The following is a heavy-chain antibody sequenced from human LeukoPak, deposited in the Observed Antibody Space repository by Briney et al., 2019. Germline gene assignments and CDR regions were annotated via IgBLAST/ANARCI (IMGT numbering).Heavy chain of an antibody. CDR2: VNPNSSGT. J-gene: IGHJ6*03. CDR3: ARDVSPIAAADTYYDYYYMDV. V-gene: IGHV1-2*02. Sequence: ASVNLSCTASGYTFTGYDMHWERQAPEPGLELMGWVNPNSSGTNYAQKFQGRVTMTRDTSIRTAYMELSRLRSDDTAVYYCARDVSPIAAADTYYDYYYMDVWGKGTTVTVSS. D-gene: IGHD6-13*01. CDR1: GYTFTGYD.